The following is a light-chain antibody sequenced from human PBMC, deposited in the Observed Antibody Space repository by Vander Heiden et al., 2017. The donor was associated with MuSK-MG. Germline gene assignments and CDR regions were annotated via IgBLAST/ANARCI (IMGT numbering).Light chain of an antibody. CDR1: QSLSSNS. CDR2: DAS. CDR3: QQEDSSPIT. V-gene: IGKV3D-20*01. Sequence: EIVLTQSPATLSLSPGERATLSCGASQSLSSNSLAWYQQKPGRAPRLLIYDASSRATGIPDRFSGSGSGTDFTLTISRLEPDDFAVYYCQQEDSSPITFGGGTKVEIK. J-gene: IGKJ4*01.